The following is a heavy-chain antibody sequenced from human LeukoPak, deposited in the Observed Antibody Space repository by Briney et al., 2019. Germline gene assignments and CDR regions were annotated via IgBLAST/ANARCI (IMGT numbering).Heavy chain of an antibody. CDR2: IYYSGST. CDR3: ARASGFWSGYYFYFGY. CDR1: GGSISSYY. J-gene: IGHJ4*02. D-gene: IGHD3-3*01. V-gene: IGHV4-59*01. Sequence: KPSETLSLTRTVSGGSISSYYWSWTRQPPGKGLEWIGYIYYSGSTNYNPSLKSRATISVDTSKNQFSLKLSSVTAADTAVYYCARASGFWSGYYFYFGYWGGATLVSVSS.